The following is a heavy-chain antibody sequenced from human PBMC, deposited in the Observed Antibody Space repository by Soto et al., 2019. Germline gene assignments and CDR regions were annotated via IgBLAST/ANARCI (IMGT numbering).Heavy chain of an antibody. CDR1: GGSISSSNW. V-gene: IGHV4-4*02. D-gene: IGHD3-22*01. CDR2: IYPSGST. CDR3: ARAREWYDSSGYYWLLFDY. Sequence: VQLQEAGPGLVKPSGTLSLTCAVSGGSISSSNWWRWVRQPTGKGLEWIGGIYPSGSTNYNPSLKIRVTISVDQSKNQSTLKLSALTAAYTAVYYCARAREWYDSSGYYWLLFDYWGQGTLVTVST. J-gene: IGHJ4*02.